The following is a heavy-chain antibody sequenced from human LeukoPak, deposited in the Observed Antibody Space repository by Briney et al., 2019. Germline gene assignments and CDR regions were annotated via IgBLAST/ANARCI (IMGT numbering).Heavy chain of an antibody. J-gene: IGHJ3*02. CDR3: AVKTTVVLGDAFDI. CDR1: GYTFTGYY. D-gene: IGHD4-23*01. V-gene: IGHV1-69*02. Sequence: SVKVSCKASGYTFTGYYMHWVRQAPGQGLEWMGRIIPILGIANYAQKFQGRVTITADKSTSTAYMELSSLRSEDTAVYYWAVKTTVVLGDAFDIWGQGTMVTVSS. CDR2: IIPILGIA.